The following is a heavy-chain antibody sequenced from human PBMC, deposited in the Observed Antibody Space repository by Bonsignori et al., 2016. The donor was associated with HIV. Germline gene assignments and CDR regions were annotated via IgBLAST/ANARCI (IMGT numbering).Heavy chain of an antibody. V-gene: IGHV5-51*01. CDR3: ARLLDTAMAAFDY. D-gene: IGHD5-18*01. CDR2: IYPGDSDT. Sequence: VRQMPGKGLEWMGIIYPGDSDTRYSPSFQGQVTISVDKSISTAYLQWRSLKASDTAMYYCARLLDTAMAAFDYWGQGTLVTVSS. J-gene: IGHJ4*02.